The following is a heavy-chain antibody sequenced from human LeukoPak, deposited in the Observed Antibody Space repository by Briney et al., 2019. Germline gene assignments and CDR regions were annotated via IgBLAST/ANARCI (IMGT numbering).Heavy chain of an antibody. CDR1: GFSLSTSGMC. CDR2: IDWDDDK. D-gene: IGHD3-22*01. J-gene: IGHJ4*02. CDR3: ARRYYYDSRGYYPLYDY. Sequence: SGPALVKPTQTLTLTCTFSGFSLSTSGMCVSWIRQPPGKALEWLARIDWDDDKFYSTSLKTRLTTSKDTSKNQVVLTMTNVDPVDTATYYCARRYYYDSRGYYPLYDYWGQGTLVTVSS. V-gene: IGHV2-70*17.